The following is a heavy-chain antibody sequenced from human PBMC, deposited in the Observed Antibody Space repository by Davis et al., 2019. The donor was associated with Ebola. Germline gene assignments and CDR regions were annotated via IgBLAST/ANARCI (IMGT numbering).Heavy chain of an antibody. CDR2: IYPGDSDT. D-gene: IGHD4-23*01. Sequence: PGGSLRLSCKGSGYSFTRYWIGWVRQMPGKGLEWMGIIYPGDSDTRYSPSFQGQVTISADKSISTAYLQWSSLKASDTAMYYCARVNPETTVADYWGQGTLVTVSS. CDR3: ARVNPETTVADY. CDR1: GYSFTRYW. V-gene: IGHV5-51*01. J-gene: IGHJ4*02.